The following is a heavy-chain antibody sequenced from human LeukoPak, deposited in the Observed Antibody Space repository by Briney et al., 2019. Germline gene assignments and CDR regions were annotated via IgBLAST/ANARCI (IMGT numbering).Heavy chain of an antibody. J-gene: IGHJ4*02. V-gene: IGHV1-2*02. D-gene: IGHD5-12*01. CDR2: INPNSGGT. CDR3: ARADSGYDSDAHFDY. Sequence: GASVKVSCKASGYTFTGYYMHWVRQAPGQGLEWMGWINPNSGGTNYAQKFQGRVTMTRNTSISTAYMELSSLRSEDTAVYYCARADSGYDSDAHFDYWGQGTLVTVSS. CDR1: GYTFTGYY.